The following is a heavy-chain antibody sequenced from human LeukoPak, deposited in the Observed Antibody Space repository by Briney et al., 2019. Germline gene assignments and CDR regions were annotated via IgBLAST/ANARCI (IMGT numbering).Heavy chain of an antibody. D-gene: IGHD3-22*01. Sequence: GGSLRLSCAASGFTFSSYAMSWVRQAPGKGLEWVSAISGSGGSTYYADSVKGRFTISRDNSKNTLYLQMNSLRAEDTAVYYCARAPCYDSSGYYYRGACYFDYWGQGTLVTVSS. CDR3: ARAPCYDSSGYYYRGACYFDY. J-gene: IGHJ4*02. V-gene: IGHV3-23*01. CDR1: GFTFSSYA. CDR2: ISGSGGST.